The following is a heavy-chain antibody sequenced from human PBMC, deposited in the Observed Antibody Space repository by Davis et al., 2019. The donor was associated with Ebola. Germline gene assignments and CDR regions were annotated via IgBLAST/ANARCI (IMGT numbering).Heavy chain of an antibody. CDR3: ARGYSGTLVRRNWFDP. D-gene: IGHD1-26*01. V-gene: IGHV1-8*02. Sequence: AASVKVSCKASGGTFSSYTISWVRQAPGQGREWMGWMNPNSGNTDYAQKVQGRVTMTRDTSISTAYMELNSLRSEDTAVYYCARGYSGTLVRRNWFDPWGQGTLVIVSS. J-gene: IGHJ5*02. CDR2: MNPNSGNT. CDR1: GGTFSSYT.